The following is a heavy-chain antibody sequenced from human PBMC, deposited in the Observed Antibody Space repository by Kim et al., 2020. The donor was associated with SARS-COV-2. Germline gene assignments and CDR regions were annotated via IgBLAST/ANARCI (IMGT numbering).Heavy chain of an antibody. D-gene: IGHD6-13*01. Sequence: YSPALKSRVPISVDTSKNQFSLKLSSVTAADTAVYYCARDLSSGWSYFDYWGQGTLVTVSS. CDR3: ARDLSSGWSYFDY. V-gene: IGHV4-59*01. J-gene: IGHJ4*02.